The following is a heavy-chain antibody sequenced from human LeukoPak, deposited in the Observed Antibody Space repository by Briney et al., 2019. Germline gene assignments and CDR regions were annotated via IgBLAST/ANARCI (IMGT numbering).Heavy chain of an antibody. D-gene: IGHD6-13*01. CDR3: ATPAAGPGAEYSLY. CDR1: GFTFSSYS. CDR2: IDFTSRYI. V-gene: IGHV3-21*01. J-gene: IGHJ1*01. Sequence: GGSLRLSCAASGFTFSSYSMSWVRQAPGKGLEWVSSIDFTSRYIYNADSVKGRFTTSRDNAKNSLDLQMNSLKVEDTAVYYCATPAAGPGAEYSLYWGQGTLVIVSS.